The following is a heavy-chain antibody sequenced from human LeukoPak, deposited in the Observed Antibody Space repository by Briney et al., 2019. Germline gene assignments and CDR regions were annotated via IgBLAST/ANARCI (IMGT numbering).Heavy chain of an antibody. CDR3: ARGPNSNWSGLDF. CDR1: GFTFSDYW. J-gene: IGHJ4*02. Sequence: GGSLRLSCAASGFTFSDYWMHWVRQVPGEGLVWVSRISGDGTKTAYAGSVKGRFTISRDNARNTLYLQVNNLRAEDTAVYYCARGPNSNWSGLDFWGQGTLLTVSS. D-gene: IGHD6-6*01. V-gene: IGHV3-74*01. CDR2: ISGDGTKT.